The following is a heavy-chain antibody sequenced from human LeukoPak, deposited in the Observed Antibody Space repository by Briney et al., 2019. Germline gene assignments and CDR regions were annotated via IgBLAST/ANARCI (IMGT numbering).Heavy chain of an antibody. V-gene: IGHV3-9*01. CDR2: ISWNSGSI. CDR3: AKVKYTFGGVIDPDYFDY. Sequence: GGSLRLSCAASGFTFDDYAMHWVRQAPGKGLEWVSGISWNSGSIGYADSVKGRFTISRDNAKNSLYLQMNSLRAEDTALYYCAKVKYTFGGVIDPDYFDYWGQGT. J-gene: IGHJ4*02. D-gene: IGHD3-16*02. CDR1: GFTFDDYA.